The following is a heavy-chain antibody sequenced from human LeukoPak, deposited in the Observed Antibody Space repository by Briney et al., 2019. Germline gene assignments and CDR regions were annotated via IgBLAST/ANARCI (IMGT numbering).Heavy chain of an antibody. CDR3: AREGIAAPERPPDY. D-gene: IGHD6-13*01. CDR2: ISYDGSNK. V-gene: IGHV3-30-3*01. Sequence: GGSLRLSCAASGSTFSSYAMHWVRQAPGKGLEWVAVISYDGSNKYYADSVKGRFTISRDSSKNTLFLQMNSLRAADTAVYYCAREGIAAPERPPDYWGQGTLVTVSS. J-gene: IGHJ4*02. CDR1: GSTFSSYA.